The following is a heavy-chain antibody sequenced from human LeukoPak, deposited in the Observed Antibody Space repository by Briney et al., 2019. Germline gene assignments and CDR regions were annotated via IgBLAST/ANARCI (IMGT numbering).Heavy chain of an antibody. CDR1: SYTFTNYF. CDR2: INPNSGGT. V-gene: IGHV1-2*06. CDR3: ARAGYCSGGSCRPYYYGMDV. D-gene: IGHD2-15*01. J-gene: IGHJ6*02. Sequence: GASVKVSCKASSYTFTNYFMHWVRQAPGQGLEWMGRINPNSGGTNYAQKFQGRVTMTRDTSISTAYMELSRLRSDDTAVYYCARAGYCSGGSCRPYYYGMDVWGQGTTVTVSS.